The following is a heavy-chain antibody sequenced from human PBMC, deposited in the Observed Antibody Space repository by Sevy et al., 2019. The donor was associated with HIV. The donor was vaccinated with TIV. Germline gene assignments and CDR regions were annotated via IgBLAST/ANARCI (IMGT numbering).Heavy chain of an antibody. CDR3: ANLDEY. V-gene: IGHV3-48*03. CDR2: TSSNGGTV. CDR1: GFTFRNHE. Sequence: GGSLRLSCAASGFTFRNHEMNWVRQAPGKGLEWLSYTSSNGGTVYYADSVRGRFTISRDNAKNSLYLQMNSLRAEDTALYYCANLDEYWGQGTLVTVSS. J-gene: IGHJ4*02.